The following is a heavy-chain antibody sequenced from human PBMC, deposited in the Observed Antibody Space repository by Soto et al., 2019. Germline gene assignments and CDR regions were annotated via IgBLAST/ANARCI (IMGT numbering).Heavy chain of an antibody. CDR3: AREATPGWFDP. J-gene: IGHJ5*02. D-gene: IGHD5-12*01. V-gene: IGHV4-31*03. Sequence: QVQLQESGPGLVKPSQTLSLTCTVSGVSISSGGYCWSWIRQHPEKGLEWIGHICYRGSTYFNPSLKSRVIISVDMSKNQFSLKLSSVTAADTAVYYCAREATPGWFDPWGQGTPVTVSS. CDR2: ICYRGST. CDR1: GVSISSGGYC.